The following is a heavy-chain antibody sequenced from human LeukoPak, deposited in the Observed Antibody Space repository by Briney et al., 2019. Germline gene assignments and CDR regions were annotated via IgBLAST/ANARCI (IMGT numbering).Heavy chain of an antibody. D-gene: IGHD3-16*01. J-gene: IGHJ4*02. CDR2: INHSGST. CDR1: GGSFSGYY. CDR3: ARGPYDYVWGRNFDY. Sequence: SETLSLTCAVYGGSFSGYYWSWIRQPPGKGLEWIGEINHSGSTNYNPSLESRVTISVDTSKNQFSLKLSSVTAADTAVYYCARGPYDYVWGRNFDYWGQGTLVTVSS. V-gene: IGHV4-34*01.